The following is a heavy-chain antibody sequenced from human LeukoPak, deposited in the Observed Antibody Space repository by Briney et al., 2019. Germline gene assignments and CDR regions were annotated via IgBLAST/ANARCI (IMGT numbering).Heavy chain of an antibody. J-gene: IGHJ4*02. Sequence: SETLSLTCTVSGGSISSSSYYWGWIRQPPGKGLEWIGSIYYSGSTYYDPSLKSRVTISVDTSKNQFSLKLSSVTAADTAVYYCARDFLPGRGGEMAGGYWGQGTLVTVSS. CDR1: GGSISSSSYY. CDR2: IYYSGST. V-gene: IGHV4-39*07. D-gene: IGHD2-21*01. CDR3: ARDFLPGRGGEMAGGY.